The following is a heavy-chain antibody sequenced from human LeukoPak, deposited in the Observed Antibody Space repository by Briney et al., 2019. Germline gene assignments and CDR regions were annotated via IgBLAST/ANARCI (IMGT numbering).Heavy chain of an antibody. D-gene: IGHD6-13*01. CDR2: IYYSGST. Sequence: SETLSLTCTVSGGSISSYYWSWIRQPPGKGLEWIGYIYYSGSTNYNPSLKSRVTISVDTSKNQFSLKLSSVTAADTAVNYCARPSSSWYGWFDPWGQGTLVTVSS. J-gene: IGHJ5*02. CDR3: ARPSSSWYGWFDP. V-gene: IGHV4-59*08. CDR1: GGSISSYY.